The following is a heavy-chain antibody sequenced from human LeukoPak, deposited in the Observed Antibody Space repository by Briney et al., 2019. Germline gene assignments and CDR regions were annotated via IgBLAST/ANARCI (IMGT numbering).Heavy chain of an antibody. V-gene: IGHV4-59*08. CDR3: ARMGNPATVTTDY. CDR1: GFTFSNAW. J-gene: IGHJ4*02. CDR2: IYYSGST. Sequence: PGGSLRLSCAASGFTFSNAWMSWIRQPPGKGLEWIGDIYYSGSTNYNLSLKSRVTISVDMAKNHVSLKRNSVTAAATAVYYCARMGNPATVTTDYWGQGTLVTVSS. D-gene: IGHD4-17*01.